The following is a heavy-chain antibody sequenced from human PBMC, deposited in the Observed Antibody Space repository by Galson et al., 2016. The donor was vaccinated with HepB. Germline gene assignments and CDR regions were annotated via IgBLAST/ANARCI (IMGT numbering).Heavy chain of an antibody. J-gene: IGHJ4*02. D-gene: IGHD2-8*01. CDR2: IDPSGGNT. V-gene: IGHV1-46*01. CDR1: GYTFTNYW. Sequence: SVKVSCKASGYTFTNYWMNWVRQAPGQGLEWMGIIDPSGGNTNYPQTFLGRITMTRDTSTGTVYMELSSLTSEDTAMYFCARDGQTSGNGRNFDFWGQGTLVTVAS. CDR3: ARDGQTSGNGRNFDF.